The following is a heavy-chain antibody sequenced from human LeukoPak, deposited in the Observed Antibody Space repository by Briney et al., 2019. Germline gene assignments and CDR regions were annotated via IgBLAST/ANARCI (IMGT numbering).Heavy chain of an antibody. Sequence: GGSLKLSCAASGFTFNSYAMTWVRQAPGKGLEWVSAITSGGDTYYADSVKGRFTISRDNSKNTLYLQMSNLGAEDTAVYYCTKCAAGGGSCYGWYWGQGTLVTVSS. J-gene: IGHJ4*02. CDR3: TKCAAGGGSCYGWY. CDR2: ITSGGDT. CDR1: GFTFNSYA. V-gene: IGHV3-23*01. D-gene: IGHD2-15*01.